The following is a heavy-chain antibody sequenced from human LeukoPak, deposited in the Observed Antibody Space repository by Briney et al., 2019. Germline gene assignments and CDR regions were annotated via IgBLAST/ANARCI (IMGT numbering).Heavy chain of an antibody. CDR3: VKYGADV. CDR2: ISGSDGST. CDR1: RFTFSTYA. D-gene: IGHD3-10*01. J-gene: IGHJ6*02. Sequence: GGSLRLSCAASRFTFSTYAMSWVRQPPGRGLEWVSAISGSDGSTYYADSVKGRFTISRDNSKNTLYLQMNSLRAEDTAVYYCVKYGADVWGQGTTVTVSS. V-gene: IGHV3-23*01.